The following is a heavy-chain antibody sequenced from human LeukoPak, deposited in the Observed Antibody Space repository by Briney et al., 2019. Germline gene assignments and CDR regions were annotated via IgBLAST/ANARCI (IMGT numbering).Heavy chain of an antibody. CDR1: GYTLTELS. V-gene: IGHV1-24*01. CDR2: FDPEDGKT. CDR3: ATEPLAGFRYFDWPA. D-gene: IGHD3-9*01. Sequence: ASVKVSCKVAGYTLTELSMHWVRQAPGKGLEWMGSFDPEDGKTIYAQKFQGRVTMTEDTSTDTAYMELSSLRSDDTAVYYCATEPLAGFRYFDWPAWGQGTLVTVSS. J-gene: IGHJ5*02.